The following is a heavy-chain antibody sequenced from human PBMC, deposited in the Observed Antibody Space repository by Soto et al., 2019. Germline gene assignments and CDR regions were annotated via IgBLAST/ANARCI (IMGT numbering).Heavy chain of an antibody. J-gene: IGHJ4*02. CDR1: GFTFSSYA. CDR3: AKDFRYFDWSY. Sequence: GGSLRLSCAASGFTFSSYAMSWVRQAPGKGLEWVSGISGSGGSTYYADSVKGRFTISRDNSKNTLYLQMNSLGAEDTAVYYCAKDFRYFDWSYWGQGTLVTVSS. D-gene: IGHD3-9*01. V-gene: IGHV3-23*01. CDR2: ISGSGGST.